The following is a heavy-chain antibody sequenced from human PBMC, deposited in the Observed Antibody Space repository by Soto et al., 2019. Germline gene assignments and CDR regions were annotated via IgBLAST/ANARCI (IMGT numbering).Heavy chain of an antibody. CDR3: AGGGGGGGSGWYAGSNWFDP. V-gene: IGHV1-69*01. Sequence: QVQLVQSGAEVKKPGSSVKVSCKASGGTFSSYAISWVRQAPGQGLEWMGGIIPIFGTANYAQKFQGRVTITADESTSKAHMGSGSLRSEGTAVDYCAGGGGGGGSGWYAGSNWFDPWGQGTLVTVSS. J-gene: IGHJ5*02. CDR1: GGTFSSYA. CDR2: IIPIFGTA. D-gene: IGHD6-19*01.